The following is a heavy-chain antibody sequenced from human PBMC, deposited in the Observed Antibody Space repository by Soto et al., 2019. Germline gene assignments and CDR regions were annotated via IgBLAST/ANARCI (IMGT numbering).Heavy chain of an antibody. V-gene: IGHV4-59*01. J-gene: IGHJ4*02. D-gene: IGHD6-6*01. CDR1: GGSISSYY. Sequence: QVQLQESGPGLVKPSETLSLTCTVSGGSISSYYWSWIRQPPGKGLEWIGYIYYSGSTNYNPSLKSRVTISVDTSKNQFSLKLSSVTAADTAVYYCARGGYSSSSDYFDYWGQGTLVTVSS. CDR2: IYYSGST. CDR3: ARGGYSSSSDYFDY.